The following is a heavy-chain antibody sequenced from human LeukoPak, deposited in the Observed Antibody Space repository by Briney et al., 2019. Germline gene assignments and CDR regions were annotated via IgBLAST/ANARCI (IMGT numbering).Heavy chain of an antibody. CDR3: ARYGGNAHDY. V-gene: IGHV4-31*03. Sequence: PSQTLSLTCTVSGGSISSGDYYWSWIRQHPGKGLEWIGHIYYSGTTYYNPSLKSRVSISVDTSKNQFSLRLSSVTAADMAVYYCARYGGNAHDYWGQGTLVTVSS. CDR2: IYYSGTT. J-gene: IGHJ4*02. CDR1: GGSISSGDYY. D-gene: IGHD4-23*01.